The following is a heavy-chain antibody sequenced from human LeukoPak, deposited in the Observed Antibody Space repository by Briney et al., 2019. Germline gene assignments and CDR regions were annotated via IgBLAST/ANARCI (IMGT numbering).Heavy chain of an antibody. D-gene: IGHD6-19*01. CDR1: GYTFTGYY. V-gene: IGHV1-2*07. CDR2: INPNSGGT. CDR3: ARASYSSGWYGVSPDFDY. Sequence: ASVKVSCKASGYTFTGYYMHWVRQAPGQGLECMGWINPNSGGTNYAHTLRVRVTMTRATSISTAYMELSRLRSDDTAVYYCARASYSSGWYGVSPDFDYWGPGTLVTVSS. J-gene: IGHJ4*02.